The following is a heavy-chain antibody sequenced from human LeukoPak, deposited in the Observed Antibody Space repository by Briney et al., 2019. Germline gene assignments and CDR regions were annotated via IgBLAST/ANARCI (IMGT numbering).Heavy chain of an antibody. V-gene: IGHV3-48*01. J-gene: IGHJ4*02. Sequence: GGSLRLSCAASGFMFSSYGMNWVRQAPGKGLEWVSYISSSSSTKYYADSVKGRFIISRDNAKNSLYLQMNSLRAEDTAVYYCARNENSGWGYFDYWGQGTLVTVSS. CDR3: ARNENSGWGYFDY. CDR2: ISSSSSTK. D-gene: IGHD5-12*01. CDR1: GFMFSSYG.